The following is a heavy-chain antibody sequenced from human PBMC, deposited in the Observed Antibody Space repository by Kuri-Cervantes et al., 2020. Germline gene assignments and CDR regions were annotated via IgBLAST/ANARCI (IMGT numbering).Heavy chain of an antibody. CDR2: IYPGASYT. D-gene: IGHD1-20*01. V-gene: IGHV5-51*01. CDR1: GYIFTSYW. Sequence: GESLKISCKGSGYIFTSYWIGWVRQMPGKGLAWMGIIYPGASYTRYIPSFQGQVTISADKSIITAYLQSGSLTASDTAMYYCARHGITGTTGSYWFDPWGQGTLVTVSS. J-gene: IGHJ5*02. CDR3: ARHGITGTTGSYWFDP.